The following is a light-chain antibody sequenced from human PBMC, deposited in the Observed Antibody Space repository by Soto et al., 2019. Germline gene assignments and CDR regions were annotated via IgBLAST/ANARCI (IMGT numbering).Light chain of an antibody. CDR2: AAS. J-gene: IGKJ1*01. Sequence: EIVLTQSPGTLSLSPGERATLSCRASQSLSSGYLAWYQQKPGQAPTILIYAASSRATGIPDRFSGSGSGTDFRLTISRLVPEDFAVYYCHQYDTSPRTFGQGTKVEI. CDR1: QSLSSGY. CDR3: HQYDTSPRT. V-gene: IGKV3-20*01.